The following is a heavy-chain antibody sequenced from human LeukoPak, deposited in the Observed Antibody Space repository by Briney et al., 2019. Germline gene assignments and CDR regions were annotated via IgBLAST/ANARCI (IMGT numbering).Heavy chain of an antibody. CDR1: GFTFSSHA. V-gene: IGHV3-23*01. CDR2: INGSGSST. J-gene: IGHJ2*01. Sequence: GGSLRLSCAASGFTFSSHAMSWVRQAPGKGLEWVSAINGSGSSTYYADSVKGRVSISRDNSKNTLYLQMNSLRVEDTALYYCARDFWDDFEYFDLWGRGTLVTVSS. D-gene: IGHD3-3*01. CDR3: ARDFWDDFEYFDL.